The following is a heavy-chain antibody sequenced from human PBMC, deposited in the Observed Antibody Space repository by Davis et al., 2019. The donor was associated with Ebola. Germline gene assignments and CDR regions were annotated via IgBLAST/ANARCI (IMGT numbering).Heavy chain of an antibody. CDR2: IWYDGSNK. D-gene: IGHD4-17*01. V-gene: IGHV3-33*08. Sequence: PGGSLRLSCAASGFTFSSYWMSWVRQAPGKGLEWVAVIWYDGSNKYYAASVKGRFTITRDNSQNTLNLQMDSLRAEDSAVYYCAREDIGGGDYCDYWGQGVLVTVSS. CDR1: GFTFSSYW. CDR3: AREDIGGGDYCDY. J-gene: IGHJ4*02.